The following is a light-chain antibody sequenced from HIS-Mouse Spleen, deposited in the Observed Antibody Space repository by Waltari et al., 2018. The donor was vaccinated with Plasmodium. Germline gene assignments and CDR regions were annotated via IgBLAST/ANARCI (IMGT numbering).Light chain of an antibody. CDR2: EGS. V-gene: IGLV2-23*01. J-gene: IGLJ3*02. CDR1: RRDVGSYNL. CDR3: CSYAGSSTNWV. Sequence: QSALTQPASVSGSPGQSITISCTGTRRDVGSYNLVSWYHQHPGKAPKLRICEGSKRPSGVANRFSGSKSGNTASLTISGLQAEDEADYYCCSYAGSSTNWVFGGGTKLTVL.